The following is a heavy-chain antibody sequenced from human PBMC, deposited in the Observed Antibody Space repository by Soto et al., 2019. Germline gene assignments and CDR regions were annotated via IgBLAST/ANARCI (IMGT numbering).Heavy chain of an antibody. J-gene: IGHJ4*02. Sequence: AASVKVSCKASGGTFSSYTISWVRQAPGQGLEWMGRIIPILGIANYAQKFQGRVTITADTSTSTAYMELRRLRSADTAVYYCARWGDGSGWNFDYWGQGTLVTVSS. CDR3: ARWGDGSGWNFDY. CDR2: IIPILGIA. D-gene: IGHD6-19*01. CDR1: GGTFSSYT. V-gene: IGHV1-69*02.